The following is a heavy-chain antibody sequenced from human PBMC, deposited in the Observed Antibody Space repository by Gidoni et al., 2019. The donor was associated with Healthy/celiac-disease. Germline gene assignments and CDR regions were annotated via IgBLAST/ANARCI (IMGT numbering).Heavy chain of an antibody. Sequence: QVQLVQSGAAVKKPGSSVQVSCKASGGTFSRYAISWVRQAPGLGLEWMGGIIPILGTANYEEKFQGRVTITADEATSTAYRELSSLRSEDTAVYYCARGPDIVVVVAASNYGMDVWGQGTTVTVSS. D-gene: IGHD2-15*01. CDR1: GGTFSRYA. CDR3: ARGPDIVVVVAASNYGMDV. V-gene: IGHV1-69*01. J-gene: IGHJ6*02. CDR2: IIPILGTA.